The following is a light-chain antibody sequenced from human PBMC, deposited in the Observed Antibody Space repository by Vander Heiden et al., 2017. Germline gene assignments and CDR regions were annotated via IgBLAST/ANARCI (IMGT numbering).Light chain of an antibody. J-gene: IGLJ2*01. V-gene: IGLV2-11*01. CDR1: SSDVGGYHY. CDR3: CSYAGRYTVL. CDR2: DVS. Sequence: QSALTQPRSVSGAPGQSVTISCTGTSSDVGGYHYVSWHQQDPGKAPKLMIYDVSKRPSGVPDRFSGSKSGNTASLTISGLHTDDEADYYCCSYAGRYTVLFGGGTKLTVL.